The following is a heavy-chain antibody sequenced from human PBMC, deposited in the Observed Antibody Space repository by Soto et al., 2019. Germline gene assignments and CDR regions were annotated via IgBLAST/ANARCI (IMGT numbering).Heavy chain of an antibody. J-gene: IGHJ3*01. V-gene: IGHV3-30*03. Sequence: QVQLVESGGGVVQPGESLRLSCVASGFYFSAFGMHWIRQTPGKGLEWLTLISYDGKNAYYSDSVTGRFTISRDGSKNTLYLQMDSLRPEDTAVYYCATFRVRGCGRWRAPDVWGQGTTVTVSS. CDR1: GFYFSAFG. D-gene: IGHD6-25*01. CDR3: ATFRVRGCGRWRAPDV. CDR2: ISYDGKNA.